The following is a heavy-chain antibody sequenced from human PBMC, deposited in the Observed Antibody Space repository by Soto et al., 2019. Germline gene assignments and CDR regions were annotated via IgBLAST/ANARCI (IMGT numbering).Heavy chain of an antibody. CDR1: GGSFSGYY. J-gene: IGHJ3*02. D-gene: IGHD2-15*01. CDR2: INHSGST. CDR3: ARGSPTVTPYVVVVAATTNDAFDI. Sequence: SETLSLTCAVYGGSFSGYYWSWIRQPPGKGLGWIGEINHSGSTNYNPSLKSRVTISVDTSKNQFSLKLSSVTAADTAVYYCARGSPTVTPYVVVVAATTNDAFDIWGQGTMVTVSS. V-gene: IGHV4-34*01.